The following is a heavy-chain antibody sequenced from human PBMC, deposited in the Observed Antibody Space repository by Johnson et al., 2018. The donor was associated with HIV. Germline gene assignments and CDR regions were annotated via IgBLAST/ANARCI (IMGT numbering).Heavy chain of an antibody. CDR3: ARELGSSWYGAFDI. Sequence: VQLVESGGGVVRPGGSLRLSCAASGFTFDDFGMTWIRQAPGKGLEWVSGISGSGGSTYYADSVKGRFTISRDNSKNTLYLQMNSLRAEDTAVYYCARELGSSWYGAFDIWGQGTMVTVSS. CDR2: ISGSGGST. V-gene: IGHV3-23*04. D-gene: IGHD6-13*01. CDR1: GFTFDDFG. J-gene: IGHJ3*02.